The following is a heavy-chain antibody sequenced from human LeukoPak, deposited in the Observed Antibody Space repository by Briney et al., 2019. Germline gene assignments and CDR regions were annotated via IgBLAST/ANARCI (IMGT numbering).Heavy chain of an antibody. D-gene: IGHD5-24*01. J-gene: IGHJ4*02. CDR2: ICGHGISI. Sequence: HPGGSLRLSCEASGFTFSNYAMSWVRQAPGKGLEWVSGICGHGISIYYADSVKGRFTISRDNARNSLYLQMSSLRVEDTAVYYCTRDIVWLQLEYWGQGALVTVSS. CDR1: GFTFSNYA. CDR3: TRDIVWLQLEY. V-gene: IGHV3-23*01.